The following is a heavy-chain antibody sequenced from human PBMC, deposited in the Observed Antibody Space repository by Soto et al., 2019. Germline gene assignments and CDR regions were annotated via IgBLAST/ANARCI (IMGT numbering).Heavy chain of an antibody. D-gene: IGHD2-15*01. CDR3: ARGDIVVVVAAGGMDV. CDR2: INQDVSER. Sequence: EVEVVESGGGLVQPGGSLRLSCVASGFTFTNYWMTWVRQAPGKGLEWVANINQDVSERTHVDSVKGRFTVSRDNAKNALYLEMNRLRAEDTAVYYCARGDIVVVVAAGGMDVWGQGTTVTVSS. V-gene: IGHV3-7*01. CDR1: GFTFTNYW. J-gene: IGHJ6*02.